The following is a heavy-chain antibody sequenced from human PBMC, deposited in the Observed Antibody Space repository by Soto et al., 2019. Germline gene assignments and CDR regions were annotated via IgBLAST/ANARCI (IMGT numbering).Heavy chain of an antibody. CDR1: GFTVSSNY. CDR2: IYSSGTT. CDR3: ARVNPPYP. Sequence: GALLLSGAASGFTVSSNYMSWVRQAPGKGLEWISFIYSSGTTYYADSVKGRFIISRDNSKNTVSLQMNSLRAEDTAVYYCARVNPPYPWGQGTLVTVSS. V-gene: IGHV3-53*01. J-gene: IGHJ5*02.